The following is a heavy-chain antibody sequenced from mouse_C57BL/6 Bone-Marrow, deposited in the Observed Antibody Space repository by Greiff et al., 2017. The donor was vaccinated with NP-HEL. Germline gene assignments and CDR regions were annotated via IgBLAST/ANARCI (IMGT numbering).Heavy chain of an antibody. V-gene: IGHV1-42*01. J-gene: IGHJ3*01. D-gene: IGHD2-1*01. CDR2: INPSTGGT. CDR1: GYSFTGYY. Sequence: VQLKQSGPELVKPGASVKISCKASGYSFTGYYMNWVKQSPEKSLEWIGEINPSTGGTTYNQKFKANATLTVDKSSSTAYMQLKSLTSEDSAVYYCARRGLVYYGNPWFAYWGQGTLVTVSA. CDR3: ARRGLVYYGNPWFAY.